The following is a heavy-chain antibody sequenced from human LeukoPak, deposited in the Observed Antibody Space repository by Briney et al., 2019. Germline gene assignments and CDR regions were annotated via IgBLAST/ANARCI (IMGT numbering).Heavy chain of an antibody. CDR2: ISAYNGNT. V-gene: IGHV1-18*01. J-gene: IGHJ5*02. CDR1: GYTFTSYG. Sequence: ASVKVSCKASGYTFTSYGISWVRQAPGLGLEWMGWISAYNGNTNYAQKLQGRVTMTTDTSTSTAYMELRSLRSDDTAVYYCARDRDDSPGVMFDPWGQGTLVTVSS. D-gene: IGHD3-22*01. CDR3: ARDRDDSPGVMFDP.